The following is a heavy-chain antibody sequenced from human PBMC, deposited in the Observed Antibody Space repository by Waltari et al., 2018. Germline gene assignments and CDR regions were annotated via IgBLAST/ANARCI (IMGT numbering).Heavy chain of an antibody. CDR2: ISSSSSTI. D-gene: IGHD3-3*01. Sequence: VQLVQSGAEVKKPGASVKVSCKASGFTFSSYSMNWVRQAPGKGLEWVSYISSSSSTIYYADSVKGRFTISRDNAKNSLYLQMNSLRAEDTAVYYCARGSGIDYDFWSGFPRMDVWGQGTTVTVSS. CDR1: GFTFSSYS. V-gene: IGHV3-48*01. J-gene: IGHJ6*02. CDR3: ARGSGIDYDFWSGFPRMDV.